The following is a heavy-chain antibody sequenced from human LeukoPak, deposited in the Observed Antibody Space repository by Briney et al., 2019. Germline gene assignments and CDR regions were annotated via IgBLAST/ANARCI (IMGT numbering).Heavy chain of an antibody. D-gene: IGHD3-10*01. Sequence: PSETLSLTCTVSGYSISSGYYWGWIRQPPGKGLEWIGSIYHSGSTYYNPSLKSRVTISVDTSKNQFSLKLSSVTAADTAVYYCARANLYGSGSENFDYWGQGTLVTVSS. CDR3: ARANLYGSGSENFDY. J-gene: IGHJ4*02. CDR1: GYSISSGYY. V-gene: IGHV4-38-2*02. CDR2: IYHSGST.